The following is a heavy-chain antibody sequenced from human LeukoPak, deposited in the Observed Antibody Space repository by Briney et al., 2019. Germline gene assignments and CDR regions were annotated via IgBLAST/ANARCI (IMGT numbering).Heavy chain of an antibody. V-gene: IGHV4-59*01. D-gene: IGHD3-22*01. CDR2: IYSSGIT. CDR3: AREYYDSSGFVN. J-gene: IGHJ4*02. CDR1: GGSISGYY. Sequence: SESLSLTCTVSGGSISGYYCFWIRQPPGKGQDLIGYIYSSGITNYNPSLKSRVTISVDTSKNQFSLKLTSVTAADTAVYYCAREYYDSSGFVNWGQGTLVTVSS.